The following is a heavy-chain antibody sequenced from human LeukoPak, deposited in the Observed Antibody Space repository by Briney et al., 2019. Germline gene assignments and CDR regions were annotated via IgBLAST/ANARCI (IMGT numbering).Heavy chain of an antibody. D-gene: IGHD2-2*01. CDR3: TRLVPYLDY. CDR1: GFTFGDYA. J-gene: IGHJ4*02. Sequence: GGSLRLSCTASGFTFGDYAMSWARQAPGQGLEWLGFIRRKVYGETTEYAASVNGRFTVPRDDSNRPAYVEMDSLQTEDTAVYYCTRLVPYLDYWGEGTLVTVSS. CDR2: IRRKVYGETT. V-gene: IGHV3-49*04.